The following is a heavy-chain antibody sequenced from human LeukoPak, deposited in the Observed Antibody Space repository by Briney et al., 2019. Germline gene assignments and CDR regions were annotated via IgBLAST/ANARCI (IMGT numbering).Heavy chain of an antibody. D-gene: IGHD5-24*01. J-gene: IGHJ4*02. CDR1: GVSISSYY. CDR2: IYYSGST. V-gene: IGHV4-59*01. CDR3: ARGRPGRDGYNYFDY. Sequence: SETLSLTCTVSGVSISSYYWSWIRQPPGEGLKWIGYIYYSGSTEYYPSLKSRVTISVDTSKNQFSLKLTSVTAADTAVYYCARGRPGRDGYNYFDYWGQGTLVTVSS.